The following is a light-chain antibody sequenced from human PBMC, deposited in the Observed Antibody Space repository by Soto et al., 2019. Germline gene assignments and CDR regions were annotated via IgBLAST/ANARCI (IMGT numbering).Light chain of an antibody. V-gene: IGKV3-20*01. J-gene: IGKJ1*01. CDR3: QQYGSSVTWT. CDR2: AAS. CDR1: QSVTSNY. Sequence: EVVLTQSPGTVSLSPGERATLSCRASQSVTSNYLAWYQQKPGQAPRLLIYAASSRATGIPDRVSGSGSGTDFTLSISRLEPEDVAVYYCQQYGSSVTWTFGQGTKVEI.